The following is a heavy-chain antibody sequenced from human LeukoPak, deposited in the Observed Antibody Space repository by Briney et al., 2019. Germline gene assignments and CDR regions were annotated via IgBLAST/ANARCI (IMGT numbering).Heavy chain of an antibody. CDR1: GGSVSSGSHY. V-gene: IGHV4-61*01. Sequence: SETLSLTCTVSGGSVSSGSHYWSWIRQPPGKGLEWIGYIYYSGSTNYNPSLKSRVTISVDTSKNQFSLKLSSVTAADTAVYYCARASRNCGGDCYTIDYWGQGTLVTVSS. CDR3: ARASRNCGGDCYTIDY. J-gene: IGHJ4*02. CDR2: IYYSGST. D-gene: IGHD2-21*02.